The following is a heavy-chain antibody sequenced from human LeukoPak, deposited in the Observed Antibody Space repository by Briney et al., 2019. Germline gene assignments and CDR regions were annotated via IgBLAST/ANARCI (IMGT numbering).Heavy chain of an antibody. CDR1: GFTFSSYG. Sequence: GGSLRLSCAASGFTFSSYGMHWVRQAPGKGLERVAVIWYDGSNKYYADSVKGRFTISRDNSKNTLYLQMNSLRAEDTAVYYCARSMAAADTYYYYYGMDVWGQGTTVTVSS. V-gene: IGHV3-33*01. D-gene: IGHD6-13*01. CDR3: ARSMAAADTYYYYYGMDV. J-gene: IGHJ6*02. CDR2: IWYDGSNK.